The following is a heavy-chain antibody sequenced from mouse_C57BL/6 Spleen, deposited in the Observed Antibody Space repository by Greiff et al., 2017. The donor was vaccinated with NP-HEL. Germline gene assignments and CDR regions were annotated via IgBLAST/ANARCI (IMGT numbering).Heavy chain of an antibody. CDR3: ARAGYDYDPFAY. D-gene: IGHD2-4*01. V-gene: IGHV5-17*01. J-gene: IGHJ3*01. CDR2: ISSGSSTI. CDR1: GFTFSDYG. Sequence: EVMLVESGGGLVKPGGSLKLSCAASGFTFSDYGMHWVRQAPEKGLEWVAYISSGSSTIYYADTVKGLFTISRDNAKNTLFLQMTSLRSEDTAMYYCARAGYDYDPFAYWGQGTLVTVSA.